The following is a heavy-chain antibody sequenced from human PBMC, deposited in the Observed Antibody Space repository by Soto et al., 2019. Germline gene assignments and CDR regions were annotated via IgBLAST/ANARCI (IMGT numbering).Heavy chain of an antibody. J-gene: IGHJ6*02. CDR3: AKDQVNSSLGFYGMDV. D-gene: IGHD6-6*01. V-gene: IGHV3-23*01. CDR2: ISGSGGST. CDR1: GFTFSSYA. Sequence: GGSLRLSCAASGFTFSSYAMSWVRQAPGKGLEWVSAISGSGGSTYYADSVKGRFTISRDNSKNTLYLQMNSLRAEDTAVYYCAKDQVNSSLGFYGMDVWGQGTMVTVSS.